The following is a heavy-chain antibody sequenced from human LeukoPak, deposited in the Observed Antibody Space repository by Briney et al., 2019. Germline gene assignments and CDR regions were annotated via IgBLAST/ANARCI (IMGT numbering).Heavy chain of an antibody. V-gene: IGHV4-59*08. CDR2: IYYSGST. J-gene: IGHJ3*02. D-gene: IGHD5-24*01. CDR3: ARHRDAYSPDAFDI. CDR1: GGSISSYY. Sequence: SETLSLTCTVSGGSISSYYWSWIRQPPGKGLEWVGYIYYSGSTNYNPSLKSRVTISVDTSKKQFSLKLSSVTAADTALYYCARHRDAYSPDAFDIWGQGTLVTVSS.